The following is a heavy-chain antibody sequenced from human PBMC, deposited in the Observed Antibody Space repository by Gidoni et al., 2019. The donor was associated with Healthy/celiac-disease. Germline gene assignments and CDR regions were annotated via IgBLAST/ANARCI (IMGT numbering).Heavy chain of an antibody. CDR1: GYTFSSYW. CDR3: AREYSGYSYGYDY. V-gene: IGHV3-74*01. J-gene: IGHJ4*02. D-gene: IGHD5-18*01. CDR2: INSDGSST. Sequence: EVQLVESGGGLVQPGGALRLSCAASGYTFSSYWMDWVRQAPGKVLVWVARINSDGSSTSYEDSVKGRFTISRDKAKNTLYLQMNSLRAEDTAVYYCAREYSGYSYGYDYWGQGTLVTVSS.